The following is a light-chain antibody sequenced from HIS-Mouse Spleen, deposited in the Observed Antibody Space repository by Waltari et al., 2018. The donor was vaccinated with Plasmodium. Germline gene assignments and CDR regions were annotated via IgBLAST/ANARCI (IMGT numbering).Light chain of an antibody. V-gene: IGLV1-47*01. CDR3: AAWDDSLSGPV. J-gene: IGLJ2*01. CDR1: SSNIGSNY. CDR2: RNN. Sequence: TISCSGSSSNIGSNYVYWYQQLPGTAPKLLIYRNNQRPSGDPDRFSGSKSGTSASLAISGLRSEDEADYYCAAWDDSLSGPVFGGGTKLTVL.